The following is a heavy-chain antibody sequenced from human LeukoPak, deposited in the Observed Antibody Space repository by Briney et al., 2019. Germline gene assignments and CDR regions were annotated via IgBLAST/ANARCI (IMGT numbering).Heavy chain of an antibody. Sequence: SETLSLTCTVSGGSIRSSYYYWGWIRQPPGKGLEWIGYIYHSGSTNYNPSLQSRVTISVDTSKNQFSLNLNSVTAADTAVYYCARGGAARLHFQNWGQGTLVTVSS. CDR1: GGSIRSSYYY. J-gene: IGHJ1*01. V-gene: IGHV4-61*05. CDR2: IYHSGST. CDR3: ARGGAARLHFQN. D-gene: IGHD6-6*01.